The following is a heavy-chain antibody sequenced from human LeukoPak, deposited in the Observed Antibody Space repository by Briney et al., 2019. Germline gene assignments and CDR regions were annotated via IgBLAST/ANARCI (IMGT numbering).Heavy chain of an antibody. V-gene: IGHV3-21*01. CDR2: ISSSSSYI. Sequence: TGGSLRLSCAASGFTFSSYSMNWVRQAPGKGLEWVSSISSSSSYIYYADSVKGRFTISRDNAKNSLYLQMNSLRAEDTAVYYCASFFKGSSSRVSWGQGTLVTVSS. J-gene: IGHJ4*02. D-gene: IGHD6-6*01. CDR3: ASFFKGSSSRVS. CDR1: GFTFSSYS.